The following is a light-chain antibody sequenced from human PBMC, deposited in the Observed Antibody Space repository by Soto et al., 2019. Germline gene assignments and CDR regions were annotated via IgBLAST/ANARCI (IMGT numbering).Light chain of an antibody. CDR3: LQDYNYPQT. CDR2: SAS. V-gene: IGKV1-6*01. CDR1: QLIRSD. Sequence: IQMTQSPSSLSASVGERVTITCRASQLIRSDLGWYQQKPGEVPRLVIHSASTLQRGVPSRFSGSVSGTDFTLTISRLQPEDSASYCCLQDYNYPQTFGQGTKVEIK. J-gene: IGKJ1*01.